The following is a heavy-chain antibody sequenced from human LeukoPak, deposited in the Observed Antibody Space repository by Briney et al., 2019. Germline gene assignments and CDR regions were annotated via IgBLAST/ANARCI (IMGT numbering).Heavy chain of an antibody. D-gene: IGHD3-22*01. V-gene: IGHV4-39*01. CDR2: IYYSGST. J-gene: IGHJ4*02. CDR1: GGSISSGDYY. Sequence: KSSETLSLTCTVSGGSISSGDYYWGWIRQPPGKGLEWIGSIYYSGSTYYNPSLKSRVTISVDTSKNQFSLKLSSVTAADTAVYYCARLMVVIPYFDYWGQGTLVTVSS. CDR3: ARLMVVIPYFDY.